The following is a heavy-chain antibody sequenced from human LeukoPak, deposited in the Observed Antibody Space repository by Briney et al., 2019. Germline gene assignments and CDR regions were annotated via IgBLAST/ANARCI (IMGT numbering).Heavy chain of an antibody. CDR2: IYHSGST. J-gene: IGHJ5*02. Sequence: SETLSLTCAVSGYSISSGYYWGWIRQPPGKGLEWIGSIYHSGSTYYNPSLKSRVTISVDTSKNQLSLKLSSVTAADTAVYYCARDGGGYCSSTSCPGWFDPWGQGTLVTVSS. V-gene: IGHV4-38-2*02. CDR1: GYSISSGYY. CDR3: ARDGGGYCSSTSCPGWFDP. D-gene: IGHD2-2*01.